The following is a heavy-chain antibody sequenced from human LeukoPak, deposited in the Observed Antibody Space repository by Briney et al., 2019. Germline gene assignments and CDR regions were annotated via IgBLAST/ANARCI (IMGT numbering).Heavy chain of an antibody. CDR3: ARVESYYYDSSGYLFDY. J-gene: IGHJ4*02. D-gene: IGHD3-22*01. Sequence: ASVKVSCKASGYTFTGYYMHWVRQAPGQGLEWMGWINPNSGGTNYAQKFLGRVTMTRDTSISTAYMELSWLRSDDTAVYYCARVESYYYDSSGYLFDYWGQGTLVTVSS. V-gene: IGHV1-2*02. CDR2: INPNSGGT. CDR1: GYTFTGYY.